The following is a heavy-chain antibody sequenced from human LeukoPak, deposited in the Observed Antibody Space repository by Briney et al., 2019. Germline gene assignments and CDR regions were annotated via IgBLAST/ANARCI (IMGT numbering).Heavy chain of an antibody. Sequence: GGSLRLSCAASGFTFSSYSMNWVRQAPGKGLEWVSSISSSSSYIYYADSVKGRFTISRDNAKNSLYLQMNSLRAEDTAVYYCAKDRSWSRYSYDYYGMDVWGQGTTVTVSS. CDR2: ISSSSSYI. CDR3: AKDRSWSRYSYDYYGMDV. CDR1: GFTFSSYS. J-gene: IGHJ6*02. V-gene: IGHV3-21*03. D-gene: IGHD5-18*01.